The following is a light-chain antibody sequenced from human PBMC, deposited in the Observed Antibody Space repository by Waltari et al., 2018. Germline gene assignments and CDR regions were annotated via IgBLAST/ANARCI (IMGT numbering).Light chain of an antibody. J-gene: IGLJ2*01. CDR3: MSYTNGNTHVV. V-gene: IGLV2-14*03. Sequence: QSALTQPASVSGSPAQSITISCPETRRDLGNYTSVSWYQQHPGNAPKLLIYDVSNRPSGISHRFSGSKSGNTASLTISGLQAEDEANYYCMSYTNGNTHVVFGGGTKVTVL. CDR1: RRDLGNYTS. CDR2: DVS.